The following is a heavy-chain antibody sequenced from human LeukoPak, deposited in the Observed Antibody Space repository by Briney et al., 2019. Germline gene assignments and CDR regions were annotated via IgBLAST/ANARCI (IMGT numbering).Heavy chain of an antibody. CDR1: GFTFRNYA. J-gene: IGHJ4*02. CDR3: AKDQGIDYGDQLHY. Sequence: GGSLRLSCAASGFTFRNYAMTWVRQAPGKGLEWVSGISGGGVRTYYGDSGKGRFTISRDNSKNTLYLQMNHLRAEDTAVYYCAKDQGIDYGDQLHYWGQGTLVTVSS. CDR2: ISGGGVRT. V-gene: IGHV3-23*01. D-gene: IGHD4/OR15-4a*01.